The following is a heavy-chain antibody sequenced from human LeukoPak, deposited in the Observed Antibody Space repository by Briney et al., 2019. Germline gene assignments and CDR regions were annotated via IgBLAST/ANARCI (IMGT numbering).Heavy chain of an antibody. CDR2: IWFDGSNK. Sequence: PGGSLRLSCAASGFTFSSYGMHWVRQAPGKGLEWVALIWFDGSNKYYADSVTGRFTISRDNSKNTLYLQMDILRDEDTAVYYCARDRGYSYGHCFDYWGQGTLVTVSA. J-gene: IGHJ4*02. D-gene: IGHD5-18*01. CDR1: GFTFSSYG. V-gene: IGHV3-33*01. CDR3: ARDRGYSYGHCFDY.